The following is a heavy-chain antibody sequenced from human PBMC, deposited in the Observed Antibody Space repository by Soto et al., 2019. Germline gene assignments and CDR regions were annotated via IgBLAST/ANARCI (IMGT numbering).Heavy chain of an antibody. V-gene: IGHV1-3*01. Sequence: ASVKVSCTASGYTFTSYAMSWVRQAPGQGLEWMGWINPINGIANYAQKFQGRVTITRDTSASTAYMELSSLRSEDTAVYYCARVPDYWGQGTLVTVSS. CDR3: ARVPDY. CDR1: GYTFTSYA. D-gene: IGHD2-2*01. CDR2: INPINGIA. J-gene: IGHJ4*02.